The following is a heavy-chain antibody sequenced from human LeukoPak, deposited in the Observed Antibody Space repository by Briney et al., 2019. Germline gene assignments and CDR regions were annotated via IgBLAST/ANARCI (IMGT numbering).Heavy chain of an antibody. CDR3: ARDHVLLWFGELLAFDI. V-gene: IGHV1-2*02. CDR1: GYTFTGYY. CDR2: INPNSGGT. Sequence: ASVKVSCKASGYTFTGYYMHWMRQAPGQGLEWMGWINPNSGGTNYAQKFQGRVTMTRDTSISTAYMELSRLRSDDTAVYYCARDHVLLWFGELLAFDIWGQGTMVTVST. J-gene: IGHJ3*02. D-gene: IGHD3-10*01.